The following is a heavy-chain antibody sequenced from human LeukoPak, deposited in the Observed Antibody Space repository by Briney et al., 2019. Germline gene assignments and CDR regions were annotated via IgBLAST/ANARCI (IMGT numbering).Heavy chain of an antibody. V-gene: IGHV1-18*01. CDR1: GYTFTSYG. J-gene: IGHJ4*02. D-gene: IGHD3-9*01. CDR3: ARAARNYDILTGYSMREIDY. Sequence: ASVKVSCKASGYTFTSYGISWVRQAPGQGLEWMGWISAYNGNTNYAQKLQGRVTMTTDTSTSTAYMELRSLRSDDTAVYYCARAARNYDILTGYSMREIDYWGQGTLVTVSS. CDR2: ISAYNGNT.